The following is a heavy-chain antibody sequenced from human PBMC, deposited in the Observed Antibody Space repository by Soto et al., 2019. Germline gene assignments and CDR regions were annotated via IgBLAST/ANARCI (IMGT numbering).Heavy chain of an antibody. CDR2: IYYSGSP. J-gene: IGHJ6*02. CDR1: GGSISSGGYY. V-gene: IGHV4-31*03. Sequence: SETLSLTCTVSGGSISSGGYYWSWIRQHPGKGLEWIGYIYYSGSPYCNPSLKSRVTISVDTSKNQFSLKLSSVAAADTAVYYCASSSLYGMDVWGQGTTVTVSS. CDR3: ASSSLYGMDV.